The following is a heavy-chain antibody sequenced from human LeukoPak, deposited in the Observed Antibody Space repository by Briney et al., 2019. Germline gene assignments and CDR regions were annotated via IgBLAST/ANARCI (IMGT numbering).Heavy chain of an antibody. CDR2: IYYSGST. Sequence: SETLSLTCTVSGGSISSSSYYWGWIRQPPGKGLEWIGSIYYSGSTYYNPSLKSRVTISVDTSKNQFSLKLSSVTAADTAVYYRARVGGYYYVFYYFDYWGQGTLVTVSS. V-gene: IGHV4-39*07. D-gene: IGHD3-22*01. J-gene: IGHJ4*02. CDR1: GGSISSSSYY. CDR3: ARVGGYYYVFYYFDY.